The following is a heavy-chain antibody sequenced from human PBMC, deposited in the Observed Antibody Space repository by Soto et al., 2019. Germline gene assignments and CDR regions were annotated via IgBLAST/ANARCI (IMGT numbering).Heavy chain of an antibody. CDR3: ARGPKWLVILGSDYYYYGMDV. Sequence: SETLSLTCAVYGGSFSGYYWSWIRQPPGKGLEWIGEINHSGSTNYNPSLKSRVTISVDTSKNQFSLKLSSVTAADTAVYYCARGPKWLVILGSDYYYYGMDVWGQGTTVTVSS. CDR2: INHSGST. V-gene: IGHV4-34*01. D-gene: IGHD6-19*01. J-gene: IGHJ6*02. CDR1: GGSFSGYY.